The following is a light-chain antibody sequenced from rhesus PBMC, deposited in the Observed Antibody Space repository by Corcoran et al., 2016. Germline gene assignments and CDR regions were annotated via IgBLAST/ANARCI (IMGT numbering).Light chain of an antibody. CDR2: KAS. CDR3: LQYSSSPWP. V-gene: IGKV1-22*01. Sequence: DIQMTQSPSSLSASVGDTVTITCRASQSISSWLDWYQQKPGKVPKLLIYKASSLQSGVPSRFSGSGSGTDFTLTISRLQPEDFATYYCLQYSSSPWPFGQGTKVEIK. J-gene: IGKJ1*01. CDR1: QSISSW.